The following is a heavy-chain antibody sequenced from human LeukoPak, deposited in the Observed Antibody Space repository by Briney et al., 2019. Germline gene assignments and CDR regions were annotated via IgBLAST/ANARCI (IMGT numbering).Heavy chain of an antibody. CDR3: ARDSRYDSSGYHL. V-gene: IGHV4-61*01. D-gene: IGHD3-22*01. Sequence: SETLSLTCTVSGGSISSSSYYWGWIRQPPGKGLEWIGYINYSGSTNYNPSLKSRVTISVDTSKNQFSLKLSSVSDADTAVYYCARDSRYDSSGYHLWGQGTLVTVSS. CDR2: INYSGST. CDR1: GGSISSSSYY. J-gene: IGHJ5*02.